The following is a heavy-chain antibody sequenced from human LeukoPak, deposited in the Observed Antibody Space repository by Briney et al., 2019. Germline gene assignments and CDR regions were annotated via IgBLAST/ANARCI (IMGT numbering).Heavy chain of an antibody. D-gene: IGHD3-3*01. CDR2: IYYSGST. J-gene: IGHJ4*02. CDR3: ASVYYDPPHYFDY. CDR1: GGSISSGGYY. V-gene: IGHV4-31*03. Sequence: SQTLSLTCTVSGGSISSGGYYWSWIRQHPGKGLEWIGYIYYSGSTYYNPSLKSRVTISVDTSKNQFSLKLSSVTAADTAVYYCASVYYDPPHYFDYWGLGTLVTVSS.